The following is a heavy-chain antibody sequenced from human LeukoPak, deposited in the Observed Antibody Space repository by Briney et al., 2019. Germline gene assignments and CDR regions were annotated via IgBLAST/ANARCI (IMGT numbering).Heavy chain of an antibody. D-gene: IGHD3-3*01. Sequence: ASVKVSCKASGYTFTSYGISWVRQAPGQGLEWMGWIGAYNGNTNYAQKLQGRVTMTTDTSTSTAYMELRSPRSDDTAVYYCARDGEWLAWGPNYYYYMDVWGKGTTITVSS. V-gene: IGHV1-18*01. J-gene: IGHJ6*03. CDR1: GYTFTSYG. CDR3: ARDGEWLAWGPNYYYYMDV. CDR2: IGAYNGNT.